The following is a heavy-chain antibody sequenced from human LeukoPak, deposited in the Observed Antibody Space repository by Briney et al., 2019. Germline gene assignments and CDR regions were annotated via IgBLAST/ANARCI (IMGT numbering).Heavy chain of an antibody. CDR3: ARHLGTYSDH. CDR1: GFTFSGYW. Sequence: PGGSLRLSCAASGFTFSGYWMYWVRQAPGKGPVWVSLINSDGSSTNYADSVKGRFTISRDNAKNTLYLQVNSLRADDSAVYYCARHLGTYSDHWGQGTLVTVSS. V-gene: IGHV3-74*01. CDR2: INSDGSST. D-gene: IGHD7-27*01. J-gene: IGHJ4*02.